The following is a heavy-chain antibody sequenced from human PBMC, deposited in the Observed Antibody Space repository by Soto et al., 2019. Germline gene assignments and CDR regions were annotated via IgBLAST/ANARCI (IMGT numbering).Heavy chain of an antibody. Sequence: EVQLVESGGGLVQPGGSLRLSCAASGFSFSSYEMNWVRQAPGKGLEWVSYISSSGSTIYYADSVKGRFTISRDNAKNSLYLQMNSLRAEDTAVYYCARDVLWQYELPDTRGPDDYWGQGTLVTVSS. V-gene: IGHV3-48*03. CDR3: ARDVLWQYELPDTRGPDDY. J-gene: IGHJ4*02. CDR2: ISSSGSTI. D-gene: IGHD2-2*01. CDR1: GFSFSSYE.